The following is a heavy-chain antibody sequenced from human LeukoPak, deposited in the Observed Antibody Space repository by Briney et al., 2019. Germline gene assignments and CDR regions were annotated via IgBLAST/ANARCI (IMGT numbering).Heavy chain of an antibody. D-gene: IGHD6-13*01. J-gene: IGHJ6*02. CDR3: ARQQQLEGYYYYYGMDV. CDR2: IWYDGSNK. CDR1: GFTFSSYG. Sequence: GGSLRLSCAASGFTFSSYGMHWVRQAPGKGLEWVAVIWYDGSNKYYADSVKGRFTISRDNSKNTLYLQMNSPRAEDTAVYYCARQQQLEGYYYYYGMDVWGQGTTVTVSS. V-gene: IGHV3-33*01.